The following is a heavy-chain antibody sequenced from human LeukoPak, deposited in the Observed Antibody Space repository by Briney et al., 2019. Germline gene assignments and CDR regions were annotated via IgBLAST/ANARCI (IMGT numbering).Heavy chain of an antibody. CDR3: ATGRGVWGSYRPFDY. CDR1: GYTLTELS. CDR2: FDPEDGET. V-gene: IGHV1-24*01. Sequence: GASVTVSCTVSGYTLTELSIHWVRQAPGKGLEWMGGFDPEDGETIYAQKFQGRVTMTEDTSTDTAYMELSSLRSEDTAVYYCATGRGVWGSYRPFDYWGQGTLVTVSS. D-gene: IGHD3-16*02. J-gene: IGHJ4*02.